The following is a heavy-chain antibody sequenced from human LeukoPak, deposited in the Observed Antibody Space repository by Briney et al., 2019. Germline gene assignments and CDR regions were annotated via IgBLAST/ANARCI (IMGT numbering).Heavy chain of an antibody. CDR3: ARVTLAALAYYGMDV. CDR1: GGSISSYY. CDR2: IYYSGST. V-gene: IGHV4-59*01. Sequence: SETLSLTCTASGGSISSYYWSWIRQPPGKGLEWIGYIYYSGSTNYNPSLKSRVTISVDTCKNQFSLKLSSVTAAGTAVYYCARVTLAALAYYGMDVWGQGTTVTVSS. J-gene: IGHJ6*02. D-gene: IGHD2-15*01.